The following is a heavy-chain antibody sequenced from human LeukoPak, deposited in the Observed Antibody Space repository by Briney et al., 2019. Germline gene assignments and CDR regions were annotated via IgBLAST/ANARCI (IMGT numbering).Heavy chain of an antibody. CDR2: IESNGLT. CDR1: GFTFSSYW. D-gene: IGHD3-10*01. V-gene: IGHV3-74*01. Sequence: GGSLRLSCAASGFTFSSYWMHWVRQTPGKGLMWVSRIESNGLTLYADSVRDRFTISRDNAKNTVYLQMNSLRADDTATYYCARAVTYFYGSVTYDWFESWGQGTLVTVSS. CDR3: ARAVTYFYGSVTYDWFES. J-gene: IGHJ5*01.